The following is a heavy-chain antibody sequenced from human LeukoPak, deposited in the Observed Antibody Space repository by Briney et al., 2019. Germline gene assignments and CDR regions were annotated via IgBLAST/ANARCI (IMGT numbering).Heavy chain of an antibody. V-gene: IGHV4-59*12. D-gene: IGHD3-22*01. CDR1: GGSISSYY. Sequence: SETLSLTCTVSGGSISSYYWSWIRQPPGKGLEWIGYIYYSGSTNYNPSLKSRVTISVDTSKNQFSLKLSSVTAADTAVYYCARDSPYYGLDYWGQGTLVTVSS. J-gene: IGHJ4*02. CDR3: ARDSPYYGLDY. CDR2: IYYSGST.